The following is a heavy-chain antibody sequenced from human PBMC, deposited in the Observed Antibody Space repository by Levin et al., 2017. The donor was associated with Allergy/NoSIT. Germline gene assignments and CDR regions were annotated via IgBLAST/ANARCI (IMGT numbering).Heavy chain of an antibody. CDR3: TRAGDGYNFYLDS. J-gene: IGHJ4*02. Sequence: AGGSRRLSCSGSGFTFGDASVSWFRQAPGKGLEWVGFLRSKADGGPAQYAASVQGRFIISRDDAKSIAYLQMNSLRIEDTGVYYCTRAGDGYNFYLDSWGQGTLVTVSS. CDR1: GFTFGDAS. D-gene: IGHD5-24*01. CDR2: LRSKADGGPA. V-gene: IGHV3-49*03.